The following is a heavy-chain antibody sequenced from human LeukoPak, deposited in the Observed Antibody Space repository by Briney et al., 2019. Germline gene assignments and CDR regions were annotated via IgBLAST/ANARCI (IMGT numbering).Heavy chain of an antibody. CDR3: ASPHYDFWSGYYTGFDY. CDR1: GFTFSSYS. V-gene: IGHV3-48*01. CDR2: ISSSSSTI. J-gene: IGHJ4*02. Sequence: GGSLRLSCAASGFTFSSYSMNWVRQAPGKGLEWVSYISSSSSTIYYADSVKGRFTISRDNAKNSLYLQMNSLRAEDTAVYYCASPHYDFWSGYYTGFDYWGQGTLVTVSS. D-gene: IGHD3-3*01.